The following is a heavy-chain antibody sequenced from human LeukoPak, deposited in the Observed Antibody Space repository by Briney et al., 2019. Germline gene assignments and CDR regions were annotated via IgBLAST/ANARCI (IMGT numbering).Heavy chain of an antibody. V-gene: IGHV3-33*01. CDR2: IWYDGSNK. CDR1: GFTFSSYG. D-gene: IGHD1-7*01. J-gene: IGHJ4*02. CDR3: ARVDWNYNDLDY. Sequence: GGSLRLSCAASGFTFSSYGMHWVRQAPGKGLEWVAVIWYDGSNKYYADSVKGRFTISRDNSKNTLYLQMNSLRAEDTAVYYCARVDWNYNDLDYWGQGTLVTVSS.